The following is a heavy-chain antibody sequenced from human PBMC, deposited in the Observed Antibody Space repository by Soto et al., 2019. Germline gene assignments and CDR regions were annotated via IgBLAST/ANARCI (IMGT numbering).Heavy chain of an antibody. J-gene: IGHJ6*02. CDR2: IYYSGST. Sequence: PSETLSLTCTVSGGSISSGGYYWSWIRQHPGKGLEWIGYIYYSGSTYYNPSLKSRVTISVDTSKNQFSLKLSSVTAADTAVYYCARGAYFWAGYYYYGMDVWGQGTTVTVSS. CDR1: GGSISSGGYY. V-gene: IGHV4-31*03. D-gene: IGHD3-3*01. CDR3: ARGAYFWAGYYYYGMDV.